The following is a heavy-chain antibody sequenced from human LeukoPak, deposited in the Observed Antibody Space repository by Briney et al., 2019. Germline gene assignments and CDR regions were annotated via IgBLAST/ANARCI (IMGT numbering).Heavy chain of an antibody. D-gene: IGHD1-20*01. Sequence: ASVKVSCKASGGTFSSYAISWVRQAPGQGLEWMGGIIPIFGTANYAQKFQGRVTITADESTSTAYMELSSLRSEDTAVYYCARASEVNWNDDAFDIWGQGTMVTVSS. J-gene: IGHJ3*02. CDR2: IIPIFGTA. CDR1: GGTFSSYA. CDR3: ARASEVNWNDDAFDI. V-gene: IGHV1-69*01.